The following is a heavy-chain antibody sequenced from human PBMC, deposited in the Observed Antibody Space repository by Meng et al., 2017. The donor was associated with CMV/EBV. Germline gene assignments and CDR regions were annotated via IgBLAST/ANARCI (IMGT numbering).Heavy chain of an antibody. D-gene: IGHD3-3*01. CDR1: GFTFSSYW. J-gene: IGHJ6*02. V-gene: IGHV3-74*01. CDR3: ARDRENYDFWSGYYYGMDV. Sequence: GGSLRLSCAASGFTFSSYWMHWVRQAPGKGLVWVSRINSDGSSTSCADSVKGRFTISRDNAKNTLYLQMNSLRAEDTAVYYCARDRENYDFWSGYYYGMDVWGQGTTVTVSS. CDR2: INSDGSST.